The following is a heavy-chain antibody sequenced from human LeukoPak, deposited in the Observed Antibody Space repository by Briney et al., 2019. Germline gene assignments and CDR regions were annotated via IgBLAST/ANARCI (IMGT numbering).Heavy chain of an antibody. J-gene: IGHJ4*02. D-gene: IGHD2-2*01. CDR2: ISYDGSNK. CDR3: ARDRLTRVIPAAIPLY. CDR1: GGTFSSYA. Sequence: GASVKVSCKASGGTFSSYAMHWVRQAPGKGLEWVAVISYDGSNKYYADSVKGRFTISRDNSKNTLYLQMNSLRAEDTAVYYCARDRLTRVIPAAIPLYWGQGTLVTVSS. V-gene: IGHV3-30-3*01.